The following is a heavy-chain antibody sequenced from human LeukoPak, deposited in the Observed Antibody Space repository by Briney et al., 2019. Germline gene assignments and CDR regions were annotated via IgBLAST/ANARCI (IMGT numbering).Heavy chain of an antibody. D-gene: IGHD6-13*01. V-gene: IGHV3-23*01. CDR1: GFTFSSYA. J-gene: IGHJ3*02. CDR3: AKDRIFTAGAGAFDI. Sequence: PSGSLRLSCTASGFTFSSYAMSWVRQAPGKGLEWVSAISHSGSATYYADSVKGRFTISRDNSRSALYLQMNSLRAEDTAVYYCAKDRIFTAGAGAFDIWGQGTMVTHSP. CDR2: ISHSGSAT.